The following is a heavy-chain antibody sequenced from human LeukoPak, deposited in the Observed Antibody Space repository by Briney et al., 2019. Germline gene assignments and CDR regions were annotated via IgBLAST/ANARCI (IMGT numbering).Heavy chain of an antibody. V-gene: IGHV1-2*02. Sequence: ASVKVSCKASGYTFTGYYMHWVRQAPGQGLEWMGWINPNSGGTNYAQKFQGRVTMTRDTSISTAYMELSRLRSDDTAVYYRAREPGASLNNWFDPWGQGTLVTVSS. CDR3: AREPGASLNNWFDP. CDR2: INPNSGGT. J-gene: IGHJ5*02. D-gene: IGHD1-26*01. CDR1: GYTFTGYY.